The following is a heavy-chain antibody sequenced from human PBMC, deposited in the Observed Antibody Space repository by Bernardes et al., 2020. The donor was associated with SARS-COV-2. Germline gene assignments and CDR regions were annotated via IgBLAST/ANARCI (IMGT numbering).Heavy chain of an antibody. Sequence: SKTLSLTCTVSGRSISSSSYYWGWPRQPPGKGLEWIGSIYYSGSTYYNPSLKSRVTISVDTSKHQFSLKLSSVTAADTAVYYCARVEVLRYFDWLLLPVSGMDVWGQGTTVTVSS. V-gene: IGHV4-39*01. CDR3: ARVEVLRYFDWLLLPVSGMDV. CDR1: GRSISSSSYY. J-gene: IGHJ6*02. D-gene: IGHD3-9*01. CDR2: IYYSGST.